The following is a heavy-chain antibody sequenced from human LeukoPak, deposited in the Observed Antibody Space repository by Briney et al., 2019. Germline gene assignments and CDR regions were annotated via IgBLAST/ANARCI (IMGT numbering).Heavy chain of an antibody. Sequence: SETLSLTCTVSGGSISSYYWSWIRQPAGKGLEWIGRIYTSGSTNYNPSLKSRVTMSVDTSKNQFSLKLSSVTATDTAVYYCAREAPMVRGVIMDYWGQGTLVTVSS. V-gene: IGHV4-4*07. CDR2: IYTSGST. CDR3: AREAPMVRGVIMDY. J-gene: IGHJ4*02. CDR1: GGSISSYY. D-gene: IGHD3-10*01.